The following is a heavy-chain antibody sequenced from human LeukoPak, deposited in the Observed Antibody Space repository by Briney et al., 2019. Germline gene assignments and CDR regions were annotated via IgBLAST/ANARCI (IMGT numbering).Heavy chain of an antibody. CDR2: ISYDGSNI. V-gene: IGHV3-30*18. CDR3: AKDLRIRLWDIDY. J-gene: IGHJ4*02. Sequence: PGGSLRLSCAASGFTFSSYGMHWVRQAPGKGLEWVAVISYDGSNIYYADSVKGRFTVSRDNSKNTLYLQMSSLRPEDSAVYYCAKDLRIRLWDIDYWGQGTLVTVSS. D-gene: IGHD5-18*01. CDR1: GFTFSSYG.